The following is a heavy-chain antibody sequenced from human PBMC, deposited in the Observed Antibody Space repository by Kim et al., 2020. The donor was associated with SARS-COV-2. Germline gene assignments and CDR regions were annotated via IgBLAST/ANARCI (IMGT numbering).Heavy chain of an antibody. D-gene: IGHD3-10*01. V-gene: IGHV3-21*01. Sequence: GGSLRLSCAASGFTFSSYSMNWVRQAPGKGLEWVSSISSSSIYIYYADSVKGRFTISRDNAKNSLYLRMNSLRAEDTAVYYCARGPGTMVDYWGQGTLVTVSS. J-gene: IGHJ4*02. CDR3: ARGPGTMVDY. CDR1: GFTFSSYS. CDR2: ISSSSIYI.